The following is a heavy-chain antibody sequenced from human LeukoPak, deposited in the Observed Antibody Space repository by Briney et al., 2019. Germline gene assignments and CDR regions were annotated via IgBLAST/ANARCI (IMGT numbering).Heavy chain of an antibody. CDR3: ARYCYDSSGHYYFDY. CDR1: GFTFSSYE. CDR2: ISSSGSTI. V-gene: IGHV3-48*03. Sequence: TGGSLRLSCAASGFTFSSYEMNWIRQAPGKGLEWVSYISSSGSTIYYADSVKGRFTISRDNAKNSLYLQMNSLRAEDTAVYYCARYCYDSSGHYYFDYWGQGTLVTVSS. J-gene: IGHJ4*02. D-gene: IGHD3-22*01.